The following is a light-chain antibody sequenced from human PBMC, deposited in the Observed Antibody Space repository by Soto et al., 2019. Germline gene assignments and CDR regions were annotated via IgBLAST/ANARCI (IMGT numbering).Light chain of an antibody. CDR1: QSISSY. CDR3: QQRSNWL. Sequence: EIVLTPSPATPSLSPVERATLSCRASQSISSYLAWYQHKPGQAPRLLIYDASNRATGIPARFSGSGSGTDFTLTISSLEPEDSAVYYCQQRSNWLFGPGTKVDIK. CDR2: DAS. J-gene: IGKJ3*01. V-gene: IGKV3-11*01.